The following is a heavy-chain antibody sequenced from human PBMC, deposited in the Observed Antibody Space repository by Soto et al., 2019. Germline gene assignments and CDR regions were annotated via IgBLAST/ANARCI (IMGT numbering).Heavy chain of an antibody. CDR2: ISYDGTYT. V-gene: IGHV3-30*18. D-gene: IGHD3-10*01. J-gene: IGHJ4*02. CDR3: AKRRAVGDYYFDY. Sequence: LVESGGGVVQPGRSLRLSCAASGFTFSNYHMNWVRQAPGKGLEWVAVISYDGTYTYYADSVKGRFTISRDNSKHTLYLQMNSLRVEDTAVYYCAKRRAVGDYYFDYWGQRTLVTVSS. CDR1: GFTFSNYH.